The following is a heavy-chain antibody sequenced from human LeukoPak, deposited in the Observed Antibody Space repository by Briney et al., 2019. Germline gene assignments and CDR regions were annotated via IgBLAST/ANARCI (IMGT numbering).Heavy chain of an antibody. CDR3: AKDLTHSGSPGPYDAFDI. D-gene: IGHD1-26*01. CDR2: ISGSGGKT. V-gene: IGHV3-23*01. CDR1: GFTFSSNA. Sequence: PGGSLRLSCAASGFTFSSNAMSWARQAPGKGLEWVSAISGSGGKTFYADSVKGRFTISRDNSKNTLYLQMNSLRAEDTAVYYCAKDLTHSGSPGPYDAFDIWGQGTMVTVSS. J-gene: IGHJ3*02.